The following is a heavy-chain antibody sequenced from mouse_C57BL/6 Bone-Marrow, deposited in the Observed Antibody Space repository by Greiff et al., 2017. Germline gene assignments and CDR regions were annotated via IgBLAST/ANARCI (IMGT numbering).Heavy chain of an antibody. D-gene: IGHD1-1*01. Sequence: EVNLVESGGGLVQPGGSLKLSCAASGFTFSDYGMAWVRQAPRKGPEWVAFISNLAYSIYYADTVTGRFTISRENAKNTLYLEMSSLRSEDTAMYYCARGDYGSSHWYFDVWGTGTTVTVSS. CDR1: GFTFSDYG. CDR3: ARGDYGSSHWYFDV. CDR2: ISNLAYSI. J-gene: IGHJ1*03. V-gene: IGHV5-15*01.